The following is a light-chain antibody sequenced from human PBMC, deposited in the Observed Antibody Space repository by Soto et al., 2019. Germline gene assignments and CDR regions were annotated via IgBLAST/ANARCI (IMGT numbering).Light chain of an antibody. V-gene: IGKV2-28*01. J-gene: IGKJ2*01. CDR2: LGS. Sequence: DIVMNQSPLSLPVTPGEPAYISCRSSQSLLPSNGNNYLDWYLQKPGQSPQLLIYLGSNRTSGVPDRFSGSGSGTDFTLKISRVEAEDVGLYYCMQALQAPYTFGQGTKLEIK. CDR1: QSLLPSNGNNY. CDR3: MQALQAPYT.